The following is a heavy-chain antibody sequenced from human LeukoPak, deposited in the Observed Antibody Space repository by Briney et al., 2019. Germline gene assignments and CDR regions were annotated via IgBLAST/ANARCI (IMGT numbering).Heavy chain of an antibody. D-gene: IGHD6-13*01. CDR2: IYYSGST. CDR1: GGSISSYY. Sequence: SETLSLTCTVSGGSISSYYWSWIRQPPGKGLEWIGYIYYSGSTNYNPSLKSRVTISVDTSKNQFSLKLSSVTAADTAVYYCAREEDSSSSKYGGYYYYYMDVWGKGTTVTISS. V-gene: IGHV4-59*12. J-gene: IGHJ6*03. CDR3: AREEDSSSSKYGGYYYYYMDV.